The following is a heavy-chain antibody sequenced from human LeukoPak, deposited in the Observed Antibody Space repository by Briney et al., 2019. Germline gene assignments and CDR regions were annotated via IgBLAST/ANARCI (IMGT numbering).Heavy chain of an antibody. Sequence: SETLPLTCAVYGGFLSGYSWSGIGQPPGEGLQWIGEIDESGSINYNPSLKSRVTISVVTTTNQFTMQMRSLTAADTAVYFSARRHGGLWGMDDWGLGTTVIVS. D-gene: IGHD2-15*01. J-gene: IGHJ6*02. CDR2: IDESGSI. V-gene: IGHV4-34*01. CDR3: ARRHGGLWGMDD. CDR1: GGFLSGYS.